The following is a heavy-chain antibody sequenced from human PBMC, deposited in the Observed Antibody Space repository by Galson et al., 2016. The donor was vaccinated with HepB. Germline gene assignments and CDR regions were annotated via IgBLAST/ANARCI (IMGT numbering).Heavy chain of an antibody. V-gene: IGHV4-4*02. CDR2: VYHTGST. D-gene: IGHD4-23*01. J-gene: IGHJ6*02. Sequence: SETLSLTCAVSGDSINNRNWWSWVRQAPGKGLQWIGEVYHTGSTNYDPSLRSRARISVDKSKNEISLNLTSVTAADTAVYYCARVPGKVSTRPPYHFYYYAMDVWGPGTTVVVSS. CDR3: ARVPGKVSTRPPYHFYYYAMDV. CDR1: GDSINNRNW.